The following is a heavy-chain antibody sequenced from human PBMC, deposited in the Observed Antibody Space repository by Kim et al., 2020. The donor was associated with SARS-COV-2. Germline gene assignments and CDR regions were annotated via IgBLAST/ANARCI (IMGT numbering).Heavy chain of an antibody. Sequence: AEPVKGRFTISRDNAKNSPYLQMNSRRAEDTAVYYCARDPSSSWYRWFDPWGQGTLVTVSS. J-gene: IGHJ5*02. V-gene: IGHV3-11*01. D-gene: IGHD6-13*01. CDR3: ARDPSSSWYRWFDP.